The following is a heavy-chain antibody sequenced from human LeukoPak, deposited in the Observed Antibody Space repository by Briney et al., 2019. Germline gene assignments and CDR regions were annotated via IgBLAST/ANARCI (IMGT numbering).Heavy chain of an antibody. J-gene: IGHJ4*02. CDR2: ICYSGST. CDR3: ARGEGDIDFWSGYRYYFDY. Sequence: SETLSLTCTVSGGSISSGDYYWSWIRQPPGKGLEWIGYICYSGSTYYNPSLKSRVTISVDTSKNQFSLKLSSVTAADTAVYYCARGEGDIDFWSGYRYYFDYWGQGTLVTVSS. D-gene: IGHD3-3*01. V-gene: IGHV4-30-4*08. CDR1: GGSISSGDYY.